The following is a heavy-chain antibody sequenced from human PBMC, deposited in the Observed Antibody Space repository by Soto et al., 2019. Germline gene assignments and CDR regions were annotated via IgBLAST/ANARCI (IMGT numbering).Heavy chain of an antibody. J-gene: IGHJ6*03. CDR3: ARGTSDSSSWRYYYYMDV. V-gene: IGHV3-66*01. D-gene: IGHD6-13*01. Sequence: GGSLRLSCAASGFTVSSNYMSWVRQAPGKGLEWVSVIYSGGSTYYADSVKGRFTISRDNSKNTLYLQMNSLRAEDTAVYYWARGTSDSSSWRYYYYMDVWGKGTTVTVSS. CDR1: GFTVSSNY. CDR2: IYSGGST.